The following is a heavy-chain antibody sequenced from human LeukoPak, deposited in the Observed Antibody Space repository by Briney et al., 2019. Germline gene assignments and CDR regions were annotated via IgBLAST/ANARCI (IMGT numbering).Heavy chain of an antibody. CDR1: GYTFTGYY. Sequence: ASVKVSSKASGYTFTGYYMHWVRQAPGQGLEWMGWINPNSGGTNYAQKFQGRVTMTRDTSISTAYMELSRLRSDDTAVYYCARDLGGDYYDSSGPPGYWGQGTLVTVSS. V-gene: IGHV1-2*02. J-gene: IGHJ4*02. D-gene: IGHD3-22*01. CDR3: ARDLGGDYYDSSGPPGY. CDR2: INPNSGGT.